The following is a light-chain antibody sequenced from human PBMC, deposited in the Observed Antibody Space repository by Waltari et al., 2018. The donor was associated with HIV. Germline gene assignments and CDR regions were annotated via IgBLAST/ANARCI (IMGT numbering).Light chain of an antibody. Sequence: QSALTQPPSVSGSPGQSVTISCTGTRSDIGLHNYVSWYQQCPGKAPKLVIFAVTKRPSGVPDRFSGSKSGNSASLAVAGLQPEDEGDYYCRSYDARLSFYVLFGGGTKLTVL. CDR2: AVT. J-gene: IGLJ2*01. CDR1: RSDIGLHNY. CDR3: RSYDARLSFYVL. V-gene: IGLV2-8*01.